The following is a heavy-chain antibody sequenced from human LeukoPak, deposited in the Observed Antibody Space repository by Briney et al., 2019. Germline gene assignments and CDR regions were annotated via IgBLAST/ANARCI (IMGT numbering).Heavy chain of an antibody. CDR1: GGSFSGSN. V-gene: IGHV4-34*01. CDR3: ARGQRRLQDY. J-gene: IGHJ4*02. Sequence: SETLSLTCAVYGGSFSGSNWSWIRQPPGKGLEWIGEIYNSGSTNYNPSLKSRVTISLDTSKSQISLKLSSVTAADTAVYYCARGQRRLQDYWGQGTLVTVSS. CDR2: IYNSGST.